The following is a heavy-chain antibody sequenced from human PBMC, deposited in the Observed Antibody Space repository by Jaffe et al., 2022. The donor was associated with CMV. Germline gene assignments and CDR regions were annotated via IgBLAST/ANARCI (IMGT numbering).Heavy chain of an antibody. Sequence: EVQLVQSGAEVKKPGESLRISCKGSGYSFTSYWISWVRQMPGKGLEWMGRIDPSDSYTNYSPSFQGHVTISADKSISTAYLQWSSLKASDTAMYYCARHRRYYDSSGYPPSGWFDPWGQGTLVTVSS. CDR2: IDPSDSYT. V-gene: IGHV5-10-1*03. CDR3: ARHRRYYDSSGYPPSGWFDP. CDR1: GYSFTSYW. J-gene: IGHJ5*02. D-gene: IGHD3-22*01.